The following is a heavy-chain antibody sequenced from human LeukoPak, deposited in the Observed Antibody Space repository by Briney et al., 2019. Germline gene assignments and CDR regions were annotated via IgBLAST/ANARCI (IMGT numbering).Heavy chain of an antibody. V-gene: IGHV3-23*01. CDR3: AKDLAYDYVWGSYQRDY. D-gene: IGHD3-16*02. CDR2: ISGSGGST. CDR1: GFTFSSYA. Sequence: PGGSLRLSCAASGFTFSSYAMSWVRQAPGKGLEWVSAISGSGGSTYYADSVKGRSTISRDNSKNTLYLQMNSLRAEDTAVYYCAKDLAYDYVWGSYQRDYWGQGTLVTVSS. J-gene: IGHJ4*02.